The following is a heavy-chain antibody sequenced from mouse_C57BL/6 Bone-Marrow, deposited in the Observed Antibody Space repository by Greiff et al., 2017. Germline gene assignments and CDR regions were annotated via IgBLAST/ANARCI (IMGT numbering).Heavy chain of an antibody. CDR2: IYPTSGRT. V-gene: IGHV1-55*01. D-gene: IGHD3-1*01. CDR1: GYTFTSYW. Sequence: QVQLQQPGAELVKPGASVKMSCKASGYTFTSYWITWVKQRPGQGLEWIGDIYPTSGRTHYNEKFKSKAILTVDTSSNTAYMQLSSLTSEDSAVFYCARSGQQERSCYYGGQGTSLTVSA. CDR3: ARSGQQERSCYY. J-gene: IGHJ2*03.